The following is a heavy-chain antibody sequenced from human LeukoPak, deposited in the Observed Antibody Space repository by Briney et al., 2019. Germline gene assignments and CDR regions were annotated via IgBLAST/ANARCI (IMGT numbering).Heavy chain of an antibody. V-gene: IGHV3-48*01. CDR1: GFTFSSYS. D-gene: IGHD4-11*01. J-gene: IGHJ6*03. Sequence: GGSLRLSCAASGFTFSSYSMNWVRQAPGKGLEWLSSITSSSGSIFYADSVKGRFTISRDNAKNSLYLEMNSLRAEDTAVYYCAKDQTVTTVLDYYYYMDVSGKGTMVTVSS. CDR3: AKDQTVTTVLDYYYYMDV. CDR2: ITSSSGSI.